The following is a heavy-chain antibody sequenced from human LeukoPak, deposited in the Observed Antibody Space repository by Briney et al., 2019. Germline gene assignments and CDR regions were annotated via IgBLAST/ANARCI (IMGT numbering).Heavy chain of an antibody. CDR2: IYYTGSI. D-gene: IGHD3-16*01. J-gene: IGHJ4*02. CDR3: ARGLHVGETLPYYF. Sequence: PSETLSLTCSVSGSSIASLNWWGWIRQPPGKGLEWIGYIYYTGSIYYNPSLKSRVTISVDPSKNQFSVKLTSVTAADTAMYYCARGLHVGETLPYYFWSQGTMVTVSS. V-gene: IGHV4-28*05. CDR1: GSSIASLNW.